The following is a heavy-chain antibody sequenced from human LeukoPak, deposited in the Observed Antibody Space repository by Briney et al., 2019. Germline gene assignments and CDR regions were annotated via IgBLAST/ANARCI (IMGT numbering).Heavy chain of an antibody. V-gene: IGHV7-4-1*02. J-gene: IGHJ6*02. D-gene: IGHD3-3*01. CDR3: ARDTHYDFWSGYSWRYYYYYYGMDV. Sequence: ASVKVSCKASGYTFTSYAMNWVRQAPGQGLEWMGWINTNTGNPTYAQGFTGRFVLSLDTSVSTAYLQISSLKAEDTAVYYCARDTHYDFWSGYSWRYYYYYYGMDVWGQGTTVTVSS. CDR2: INTNTGNP. CDR1: GYTFTSYA.